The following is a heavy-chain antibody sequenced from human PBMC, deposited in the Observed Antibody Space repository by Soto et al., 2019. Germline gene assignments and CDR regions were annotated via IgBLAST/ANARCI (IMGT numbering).Heavy chain of an antibody. CDR1: GFTFSSYA. J-gene: IGHJ4*02. CDR2: ISGSGGST. Sequence: HPGGSLRLSCAASGFTFSSYAMSWVRQAPGKGLEWVSAISGSGGSTYYADSVKGRFTISRDNSKNTLYLQMNSLRAEDTAVYYCANVRDVAVGADYFDYWGQGTLVTVSS. V-gene: IGHV3-23*01. CDR3: ANVRDVAVGADYFDY. D-gene: IGHD1-26*01.